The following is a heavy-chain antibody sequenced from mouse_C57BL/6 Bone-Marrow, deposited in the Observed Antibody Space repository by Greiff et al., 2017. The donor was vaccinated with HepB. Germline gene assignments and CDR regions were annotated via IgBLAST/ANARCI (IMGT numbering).Heavy chain of an antibody. CDR1: GFTFSSYA. V-gene: IGHV5-9-1*02. J-gene: IGHJ1*03. Sequence: EVKLVESGEGLVKPGGSLKLSCAASGFTFSSYAMSWVRQTREKRLEWVAYISSGGDYIYYADTVKGRFTISRDNARNTLYLQMSSLKSEDTAMYYCTRDGWDPYFDVWGTGTTVTVSS. D-gene: IGHD4-1*01. CDR2: ISSGGDYI. CDR3: TRDGWDPYFDV.